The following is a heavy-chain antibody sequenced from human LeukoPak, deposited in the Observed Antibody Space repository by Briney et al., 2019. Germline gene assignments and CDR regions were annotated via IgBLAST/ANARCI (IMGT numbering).Heavy chain of an antibody. J-gene: IGHJ4*02. Sequence: SETLSLTCTVSGGSISSYYWSWIRQPPGKGLGWIGYIYTSGSTNYNPSLKSRVTISVDTSKNQFSLKLSSVTAADTAVYYCARSYGDYVPFDYWGQGTLVTVSS. V-gene: IGHV4-4*09. CDR1: GGSISSYY. CDR3: ARSYGDYVPFDY. CDR2: IYTSGST. D-gene: IGHD4-17*01.